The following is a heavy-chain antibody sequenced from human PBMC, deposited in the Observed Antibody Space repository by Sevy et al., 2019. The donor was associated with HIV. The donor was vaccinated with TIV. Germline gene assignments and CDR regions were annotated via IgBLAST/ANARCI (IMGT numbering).Heavy chain of an antibody. D-gene: IGHD3-22*01. V-gene: IGHV3-49*03. Sequence: GGSLRLSCTASGFTFGDYAMSWFRQAPGKGLEWVGFIRSKAYGGTTEYAASVKGRFTISRDDSKTIAYLQMNILKTEDTGVYYCTRGGGITMMGYYYYGMDVWGQGTTVTVSS. CDR3: TRGGGITMMGYYYYGMDV. J-gene: IGHJ6*02. CDR2: IRSKAYGGTT. CDR1: GFTFGDYA.